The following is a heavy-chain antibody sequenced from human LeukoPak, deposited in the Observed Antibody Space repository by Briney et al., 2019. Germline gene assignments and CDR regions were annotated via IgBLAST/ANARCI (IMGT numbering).Heavy chain of an antibody. D-gene: IGHD2-15*01. CDR3: ARARYCSGGSCYAEY. Sequence: GESLKISCQGSGYSFTTYWIGWVRQMPGKGLEWIGIIYPDDSDTRYSPSFQGQVTISADKSISTAYLQWSSLKASDTAMYYCARARYCSGGSCYAEYWGQGTLVTVSS. V-gene: IGHV5-51*01. CDR1: GYSFTTYW. CDR2: IYPDDSDT. J-gene: IGHJ4*02.